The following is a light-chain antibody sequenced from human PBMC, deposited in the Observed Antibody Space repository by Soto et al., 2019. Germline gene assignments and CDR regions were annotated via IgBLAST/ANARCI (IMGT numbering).Light chain of an antibody. CDR3: CSYATTFYV. Sequence: QSALTQPRSVSGSPGQSVTISCTGPTIDVDSSNYVSWYQQHPGKAPKLMIYDVSERPSGVPDRFSGSKSGSTASLTLSGLQAEDEADYYCCSYATTFYVFGSGTKLTVL. CDR1: TIDVDSSNY. V-gene: IGLV2-11*01. J-gene: IGLJ1*01. CDR2: DVS.